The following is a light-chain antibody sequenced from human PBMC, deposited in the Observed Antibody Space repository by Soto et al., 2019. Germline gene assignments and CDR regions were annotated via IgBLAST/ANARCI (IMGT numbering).Light chain of an antibody. CDR1: QSVSSN. CDR2: GAS. J-gene: IGKJ4*01. Sequence: EIGMTQAPATLSVSPGERATRSCRASQSVSSNLAWYQQKPGQAPRLLIYGASTRATGIPARFSGSGSGTEFTLTISSLQAEDFAVCYCQQYINWSPLTFGGGTKVEIK. V-gene: IGKV3-15*01. CDR3: QQYINWSPLT.